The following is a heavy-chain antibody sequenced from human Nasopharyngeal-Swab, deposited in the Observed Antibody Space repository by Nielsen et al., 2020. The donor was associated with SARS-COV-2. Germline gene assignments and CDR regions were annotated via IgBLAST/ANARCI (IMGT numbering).Heavy chain of an antibody. CDR2: IYYSGST. J-gene: IGHJ6*03. CDR1: GGSISSYY. Sequence: SETLSLTCTVSGGSISSYYWSWIRQPPGKGLEWIGYIYYSGSTNYNPSLKSRVTISVDTSMNQFSLKLSSVTAADTAVYYCARDRPMVRGVASGGAHYYYYYMDVWGKGTTVTVSS. CDR3: ARDRPMVRGVASGGAHYYYYYMDV. V-gene: IGHV4-59*01. D-gene: IGHD3-10*01.